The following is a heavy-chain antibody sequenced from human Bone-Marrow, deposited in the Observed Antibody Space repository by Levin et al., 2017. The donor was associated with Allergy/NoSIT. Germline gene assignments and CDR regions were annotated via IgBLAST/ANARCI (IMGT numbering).Heavy chain of an antibody. J-gene: IGHJ4*02. Sequence: KASETLSLTCAVSGSSISSDYYWGWIRQPPGAGLEWIGNIYHSGSTYYNPSLKSRVTISVDTSKNQFSLKVTSVTAADTAVYYCARTLGYCSGDSCYFYFDYWGRGTLVTVSS. D-gene: IGHD2-15*01. CDR2: IYHSGST. CDR3: ARTLGYCSGDSCYFYFDY. V-gene: IGHV4-38-2*01. CDR1: GSSISSDYY.